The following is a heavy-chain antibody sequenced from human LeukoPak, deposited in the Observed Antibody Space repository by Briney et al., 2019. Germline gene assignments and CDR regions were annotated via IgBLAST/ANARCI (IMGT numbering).Heavy chain of an antibody. D-gene: IGHD3-10*01. V-gene: IGHV3-49*04. CDR3: TGSFGELTFFDY. CDR1: GFTFGDYG. CDR2: IRSKAYGGTT. J-gene: IGHJ4*02. Sequence: GGSLRFSCTASGFTFGDYGMNWVRQAPGKGLEWVSFIRSKAYGGTTEYPASVKGRFTMSRDDSKSIAYLQMNSLKTEDTAVYYCTGSFGELTFFDYWGQGTLVTVSS.